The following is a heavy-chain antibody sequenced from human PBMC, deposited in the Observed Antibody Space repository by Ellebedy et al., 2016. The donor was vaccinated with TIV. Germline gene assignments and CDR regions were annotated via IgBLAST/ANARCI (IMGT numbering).Heavy chain of an antibody. D-gene: IGHD2-2*01. CDR1: GYTLTELS. CDR2: FDPEDGET. Sequence: ASVKVSXXVSGYTLTELSMHWVRQAPGKGLEWMGGFDPEDGETIYAQKFQGRVTMTEDTSTDTAYMELSSLRSEDTAVYYCATAGTIVVVPAAYYYYYGMDVWGQGTTVTVSS. V-gene: IGHV1-24*01. CDR3: ATAGTIVVVPAAYYYYYGMDV. J-gene: IGHJ6*02.